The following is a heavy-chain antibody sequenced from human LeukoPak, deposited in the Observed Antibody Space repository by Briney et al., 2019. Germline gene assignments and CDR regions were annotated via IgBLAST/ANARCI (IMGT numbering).Heavy chain of an antibody. V-gene: IGHV3-23*01. CDR1: GFIFSNYG. Sequence: GGSLRLSCAASGFIFSNYGMSWVRQAPGKGLEWVSGISGSGDSTYYADSVKGRFTISRDNSKNTLYLQMNSLRAEDTAVYYCANTLGAVAGPNWFDPWGQGTLVTVSS. D-gene: IGHD6-19*01. CDR2: ISGSGDST. J-gene: IGHJ5*02. CDR3: ANTLGAVAGPNWFDP.